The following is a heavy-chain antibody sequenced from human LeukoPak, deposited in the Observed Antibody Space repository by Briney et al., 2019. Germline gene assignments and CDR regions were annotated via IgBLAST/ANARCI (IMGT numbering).Heavy chain of an antibody. V-gene: IGHV3-9*01. CDR3: AKDTKGEGAFDY. Sequence: GRSLRLSCAASGFTFDDYAMHWVRQAPGKGLEWVSGISWNSGSIGYADSVKGRFTISRDNAKNSLYLQTNSLRAEDTALYYCAKDTKGEGAFDYWGQGTLVTVSS. D-gene: IGHD3-16*01. CDR2: ISWNSGSI. J-gene: IGHJ4*02. CDR1: GFTFDDYA.